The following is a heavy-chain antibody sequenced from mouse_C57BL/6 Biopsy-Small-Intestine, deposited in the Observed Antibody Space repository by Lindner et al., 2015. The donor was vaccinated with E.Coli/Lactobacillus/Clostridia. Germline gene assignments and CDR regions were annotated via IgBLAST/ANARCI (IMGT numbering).Heavy chain of an antibody. CDR2: IYPGDGDT. Sequence: VQLQESGPELVKPGASVRISCKASGYAFSSSWMNWVKQRPGKGLEWIGRIYPGDGDTNYNGKFKGKATLTADKSSSTAYMQLSSLTSEDSAVYFCARGIYGSSPSAMDYWGQGTSVTVSS. V-gene: IGHV1-82*01. CDR1: GYAFSSSW. CDR3: ARGIYGSSPSAMDY. D-gene: IGHD1-1*01. J-gene: IGHJ4*01.